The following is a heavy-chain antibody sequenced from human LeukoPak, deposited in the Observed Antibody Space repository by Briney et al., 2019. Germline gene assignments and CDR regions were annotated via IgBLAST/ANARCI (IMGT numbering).Heavy chain of an antibody. V-gene: IGHV1-2*04. Sequence: ASVKVSCKASGYTFTGYYMHWVRQAPGQGLEWMGWINPNSGGTNYAQKFQGWVTMTRDTSISTAYMELSRLRSDDTAVYYCARSSSSWYWGEGNWFDPWGQGTLVTVSS. CDR1: GYTFTGYY. J-gene: IGHJ5*02. CDR3: ARSSSSWYWGEGNWFDP. D-gene: IGHD6-13*01. CDR2: INPNSGGT.